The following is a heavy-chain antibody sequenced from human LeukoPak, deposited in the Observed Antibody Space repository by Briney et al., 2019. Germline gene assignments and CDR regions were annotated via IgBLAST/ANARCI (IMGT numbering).Heavy chain of an antibody. J-gene: IGHJ4*02. CDR3: ASEYGSGSYHYY. CDR2: INPNSGGT. Sequence: ASVKVSCKASGYTFTGYYMHWVRQAPGQGLEWMGWINPNSGGTNYAQKFQGRVTLTRDTSISTAYMELSRLRSDDTAVYYCASEYGSGSYHYYWGQGTLVTVSS. V-gene: IGHV1-2*02. D-gene: IGHD3-10*01. CDR1: GYTFTGYY.